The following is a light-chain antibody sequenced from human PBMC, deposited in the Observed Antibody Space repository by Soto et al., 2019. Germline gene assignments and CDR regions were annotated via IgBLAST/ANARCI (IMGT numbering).Light chain of an antibody. CDR1: QGIRNF. CDR2: AAS. Sequence: EIQMTQSPTSLSASVGDRVTITCRASQGIRNFVAWYQQKPGKAPKLLIYAASTLQSGVPSRFSGSGSGTDFTLTINSLQPEYVATYSCQKYSSVPVFGPGTKVEIK. J-gene: IGKJ3*01. CDR3: QKYSSVPV. V-gene: IGKV1-27*01.